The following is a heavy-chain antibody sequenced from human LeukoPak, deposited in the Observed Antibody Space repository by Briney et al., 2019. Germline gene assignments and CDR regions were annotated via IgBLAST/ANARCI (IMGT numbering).Heavy chain of an antibody. V-gene: IGHV4-30-2*01. Sequence: PSQTLSLTCAVSGGSISSGGYSWSWIRQPPGKGLEWIGYIYHSGSTYYNPSLKSRVTISVDRSKNQFSLKLSSVTAADTAMYYCARGGYSGYDYYFDYWGQGTLVTVSS. CDR3: ARGGYSGYDYYFDY. CDR1: GGSISSGGYS. J-gene: IGHJ4*02. CDR2: IYHSGST. D-gene: IGHD5-12*01.